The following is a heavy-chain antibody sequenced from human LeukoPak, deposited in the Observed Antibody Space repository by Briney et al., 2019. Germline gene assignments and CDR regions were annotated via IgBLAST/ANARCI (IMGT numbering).Heavy chain of an antibody. V-gene: IGHV1-46*01. CDR3: ASSSGGSYNFDY. Sequence: ASVKVSCKASGFTFTSYYMHWVRQAPGQGLEWMGIINPSGSYTSYAQKFQGRVTMTRDTSTSTVYMELSSLRSEDTAVYYCASSSGGSYNFDYWGQGTLVTVSS. J-gene: IGHJ4*02. D-gene: IGHD2-15*01. CDR1: GFTFTSYY. CDR2: INPSGSYT.